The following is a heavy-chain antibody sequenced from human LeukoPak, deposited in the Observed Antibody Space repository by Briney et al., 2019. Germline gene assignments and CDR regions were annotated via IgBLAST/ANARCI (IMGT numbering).Heavy chain of an antibody. CDR1: GYTFTDYY. CDR3: ATDPLSMTRYYFDY. D-gene: IGHD2-8*01. V-gene: IGHV1-69-2*01. CDR2: VDPEDGET. J-gene: IGHJ4*02. Sequence: ATVKISCKVSGYTFTDYYMHWVPQAPGKGLEWMGLVDPEDGETIYAEKFQGRVTITADTSTDTAYMELSSLRSEDTAVYYCATDPLSMTRYYFDYWGQGTLVTVSS.